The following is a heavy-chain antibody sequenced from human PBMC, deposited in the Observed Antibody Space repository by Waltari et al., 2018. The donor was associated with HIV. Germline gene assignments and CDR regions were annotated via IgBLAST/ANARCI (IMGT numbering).Heavy chain of an antibody. J-gene: IGHJ4*02. Sequence: QVQLVESGGGVVQPGRSLRLSCAASGFTFSSYGMHWVRQAPGKGLEWVAVIWYDGSNKYYADSVKGRFSISRDNSKNTLYLQMNSLRAEDTAVYYCARDGGIPFDYWGQGTLVTVSS. V-gene: IGHV3-33*01. CDR3: ARDGGIPFDY. CDR2: IWYDGSNK. CDR1: GFTFSSYG.